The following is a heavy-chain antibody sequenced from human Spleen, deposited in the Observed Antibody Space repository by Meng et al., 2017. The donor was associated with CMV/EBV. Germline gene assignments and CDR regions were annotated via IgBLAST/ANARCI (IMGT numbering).Heavy chain of an antibody. CDR3: ARGRSGSSSALLGY. Sequence: ASVKVSCKASGYTFTGYYMHWVRQAPGQGLEWMGWINPNSGGTNYAQKFQGRVTMTRDTSISTAHMELSRLRADDTAVYYCARGRSGSSSALLGYWGQGTLVTVFS. CDR2: INPNSGGT. CDR1: GYTFTGYY. J-gene: IGHJ4*02. D-gene: IGHD6-6*01. V-gene: IGHV1-2*02.